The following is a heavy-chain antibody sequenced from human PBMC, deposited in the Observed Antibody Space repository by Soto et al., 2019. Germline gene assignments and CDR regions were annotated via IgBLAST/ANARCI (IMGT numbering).Heavy chain of an antibody. D-gene: IGHD3-16*01. V-gene: IGHV3-23*01. CDR2: ISGSGGST. CDR1: GFTFSSFA. CDR3: ARPTSCADTRCSPFDN. Sequence: GGSLRLSCAACGFTFSSFAMSWVRQAPGKGLDWVSAISGSGGSTYSADSVKGQVTISADKSISTVYLQWSSLETYDTVIYYCARPTSCADTRCSPFDNWRQGTVVTVSS. J-gene: IGHJ4*02.